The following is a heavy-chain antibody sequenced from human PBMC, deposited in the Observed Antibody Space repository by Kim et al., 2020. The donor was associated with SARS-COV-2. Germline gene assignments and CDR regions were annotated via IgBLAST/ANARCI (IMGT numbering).Heavy chain of an antibody. D-gene: IGHD6-6*01. V-gene: IGHV3-74*01. J-gene: IGHJ4*02. Sequence: GGSLRLSCAASGFTFSSYWMHWVRQAPGKGLVWVSRINSDGSSTSYADSVKGRFTISRDNAKNTLYLQMNSLRAEDTAVYYCARVQYSSSSVWLWDPQHFDYWGQGTLVTVSS. CDR3: ARVQYSSSSVWLWDPQHFDY. CDR2: INSDGSST. CDR1: GFTFSSYW.